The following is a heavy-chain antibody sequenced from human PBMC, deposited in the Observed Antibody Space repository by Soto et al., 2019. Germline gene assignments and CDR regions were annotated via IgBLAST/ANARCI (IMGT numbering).Heavy chain of an antibody. CDR3: AKDRGRTWYHDY. D-gene: IGHD6-13*01. V-gene: IGHV3-23*01. J-gene: IGHJ4*02. CDR1: GFTFSSYA. CDR2: ISGSGNTS. Sequence: EVQLLEYGGGLVQPGGSLRLSCAASGFTFSSYAMTWVRQAPGKGLEWVSAISGSGNTSYYADSVKGRFTISRDSSKKMLYLQMNSLIPEDTAVYYCAKDRGRTWYHDYWGQGTLVTVSS.